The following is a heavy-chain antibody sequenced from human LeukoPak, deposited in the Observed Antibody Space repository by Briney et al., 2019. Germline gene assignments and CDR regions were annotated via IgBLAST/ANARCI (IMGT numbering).Heavy chain of an antibody. Sequence: SETLSPTCTVSGGSISSYYWNWIRQPPGKALEWLGYAYYSGSTNYNPSLKTRLTISVDTSKAQFSLTLSSVTAADTAIYYCASRSGRNYYGMDVWGQGTTVIVSS. CDR1: GGSISSYY. CDR2: AYYSGST. V-gene: IGHV4-59*12. D-gene: IGHD3-10*01. J-gene: IGHJ6*02. CDR3: ASRSGRNYYGMDV.